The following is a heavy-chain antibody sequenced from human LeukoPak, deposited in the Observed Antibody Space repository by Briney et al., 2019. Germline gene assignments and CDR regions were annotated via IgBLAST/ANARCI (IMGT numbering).Heavy chain of an antibody. V-gene: IGHV3-30*18. CDR3: AKEFYDSGSYPTFDY. Sequence: PGRSLRLSCAASGFTFSSYGMHWVRQAPGKGLEWVAVISYDGSNKYYADSVKGRFTISRDNSKNTLYLQMNSLSAEDTAVYYCAKEFYDSGSYPTFDYWGQGTLVTVSS. CDR2: ISYDGSNK. J-gene: IGHJ4*02. CDR1: GFTFSSYG. D-gene: IGHD3-10*01.